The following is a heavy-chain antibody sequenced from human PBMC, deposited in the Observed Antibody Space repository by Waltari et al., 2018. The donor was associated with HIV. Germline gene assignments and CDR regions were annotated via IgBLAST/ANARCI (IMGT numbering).Heavy chain of an antibody. CDR2: TYYRSKWYN. CDR1: GDSVPRDSAA. D-gene: IGHD6-19*01. CDR3: VRDVAGVFGF. J-gene: IGHJ4*02. V-gene: IGHV6-1*01. Sequence: QIQLQQSGPGLVKPSQTLSLTCAISGDSVPRDSAAWNWIRQSPSRGLEWLGRTYYRSKWYNDYAVSVRSRLTINPDTSKNQFSLQLRSVTPEDTAVYYCVRDVAGVFGFWGQGTLVTVSS.